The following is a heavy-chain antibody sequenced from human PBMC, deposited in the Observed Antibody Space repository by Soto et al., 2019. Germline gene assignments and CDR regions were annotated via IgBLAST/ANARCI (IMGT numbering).Heavy chain of an antibody. D-gene: IGHD6-13*01. CDR3: ARVHPGIAAAGAYFDYDY. J-gene: IGHJ4*02. CDR2: IYYSGST. V-gene: IGHV4-59*01. Sequence: TSETLSLTCTVSGGSISSYYWSWIRQPPGKGLEWIGYIYYSGSTNYNPSLKSRVTISVDTSKNQFSLKLSSVTAADTAVYYCARVHPGIAAAGAYFDYDYWGQGTLVTVSS. CDR1: GGSISSYY.